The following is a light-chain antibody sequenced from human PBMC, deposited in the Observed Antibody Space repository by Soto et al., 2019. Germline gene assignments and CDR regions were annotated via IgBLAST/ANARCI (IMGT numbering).Light chain of an antibody. J-gene: IGLJ1*01. CDR2: DVS. CDR1: SSDVGGYNY. CDR3: SSYTSSSFYV. Sequence: QSALTQPASVSGSPGQSITISCTGTSSDVGGYNYVSWYQQHPGKAPKLMIYDVSNRPSGVSNRFSGSKSGNTASLTISGLQAEDEADYYCSSYTSSSFYVFETGTTVTVL. V-gene: IGLV2-14*01.